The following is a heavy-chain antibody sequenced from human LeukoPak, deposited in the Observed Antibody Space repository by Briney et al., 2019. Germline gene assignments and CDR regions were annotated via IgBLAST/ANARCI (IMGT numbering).Heavy chain of an antibody. J-gene: IGHJ6*03. CDR1: GFTFSSYA. D-gene: IGHD5-18*01. Sequence: HPGGSLRLSCAASGFTFSSYAMHWVRQAPGKGLEWVAVISYDGSNKYYADSVKGRFTISRDNSKNTLYLQMNSLRAEDTAVYYCARVGDSYGYEYYYYMDVWGKGTTVTVSS. V-gene: IGHV3-30*04. CDR2: ISYDGSNK. CDR3: ARVGDSYGYEYYYYMDV.